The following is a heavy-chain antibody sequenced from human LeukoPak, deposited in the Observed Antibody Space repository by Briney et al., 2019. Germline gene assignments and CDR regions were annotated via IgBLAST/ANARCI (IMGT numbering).Heavy chain of an antibody. Sequence: SETLSLTCTVSGGSISTSNYYWGWIRQPPGKGLEWIGNIFYSGSTYYSPSLRSRVTISLDTSRNQFSLKLNSVTAADTAVYYCAREWPITLWFGETLNYYYMDVWGKGTTVTISS. CDR2: IFYSGST. V-gene: IGHV4-39*07. D-gene: IGHD3-10*01. CDR1: GGSISTSNYY. CDR3: AREWPITLWFGETLNYYYMDV. J-gene: IGHJ6*03.